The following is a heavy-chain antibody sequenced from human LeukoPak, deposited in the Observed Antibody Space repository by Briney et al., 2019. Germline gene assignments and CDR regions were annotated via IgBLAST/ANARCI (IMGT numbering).Heavy chain of an antibody. CDR2: IYSGGST. V-gene: IGHV3-53*01. CDR3: AKSTPAANDY. CDR1: GFTVSSNY. J-gene: IGHJ4*02. D-gene: IGHD2-2*01. Sequence: GSLRLCCAASGFTVSSNYMSWVRQAPGKGLEWVSVIYSGGSTYYADSVKGRFTISRDNSKNTLYLQMNSLRAEDTAVYYCAKSTPAANDYWGQGTLVTVSS.